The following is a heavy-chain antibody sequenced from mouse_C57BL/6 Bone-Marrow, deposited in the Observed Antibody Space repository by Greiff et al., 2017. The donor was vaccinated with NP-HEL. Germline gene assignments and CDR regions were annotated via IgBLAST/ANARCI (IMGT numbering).Heavy chain of an antibody. CDR1: GYSITSGYY. CDR3: ARTSPFDV. Sequence: EVKLMESGPGLVKPSQSLSPTCSVTGYSITSGYYWNWIRQFPGNKLEWMGYISYDGSNNYNPSLKNRISITRDTSKNQFFLKLNSVTTEDTATYYCARTSPFDVWGTGTTVTVSS. J-gene: IGHJ1*03. CDR2: ISYDGSN. V-gene: IGHV3-6*01.